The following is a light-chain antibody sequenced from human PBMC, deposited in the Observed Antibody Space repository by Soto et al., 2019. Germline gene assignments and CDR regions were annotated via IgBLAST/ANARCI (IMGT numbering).Light chain of an antibody. Sequence: EIVLTQSPATLSLSPGERATLSCRASQSVSRHLAWYQQKPGQAPRLLIYDASNRATGIPARFSGSGSGTDFTLTISSLEPEDFAVYYCQQRNNWPPWTFGQGTKVDIK. CDR3: QQRNNWPPWT. J-gene: IGKJ1*01. CDR2: DAS. V-gene: IGKV3-11*01. CDR1: QSVSRH.